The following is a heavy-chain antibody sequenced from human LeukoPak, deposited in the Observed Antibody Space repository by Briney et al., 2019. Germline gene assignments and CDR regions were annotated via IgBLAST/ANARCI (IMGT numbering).Heavy chain of an antibody. J-gene: IGHJ4*02. V-gene: IGHV3-23*01. CDR2: ISGSGGST. D-gene: IGHD3-16*01. CDR3: AKGYAYPYYFDY. CDR1: GFTFSSYA. Sequence: QTGGPLRLSWAASGFTFSSYAMSGVPQPPGKGREWVSAISGSGGSTYYADSVKGRFTISRDNSKNTLYLQMNSLRAEDTAVYYCAKGYAYPYYFDYWGQGTLVTVSS.